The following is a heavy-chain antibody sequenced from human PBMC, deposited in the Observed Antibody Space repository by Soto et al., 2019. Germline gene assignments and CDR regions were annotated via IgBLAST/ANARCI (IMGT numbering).Heavy chain of an antibody. V-gene: IGHV3-30*18. Sequence: QVQLVESGGGVVQPGRSLRLSCAASGFTFSSYGMHWVRQAPGKGLEWVAVISYDGSNKYYADSVKGRFTISRGNSKNTLYLQMNSLRAEDTAVYYCAKDPRGPSKSVWYGMDVWGQGTTVTVSS. CDR2: ISYDGSNK. D-gene: IGHD2-15*01. J-gene: IGHJ6*02. CDR1: GFTFSSYG. CDR3: AKDPRGPSKSVWYGMDV.